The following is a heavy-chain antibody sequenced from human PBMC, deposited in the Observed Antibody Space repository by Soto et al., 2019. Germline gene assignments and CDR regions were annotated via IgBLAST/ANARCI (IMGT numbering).Heavy chain of an antibody. Sequence: QVQLVESGGGVVQPGRSLRLSCATSGFTFSSYAMHWVRQAPGKGLEWVAVISDEGSNKKYADSVKGRFTMSRDNSNNTLYLQMNSLRAEDTAVYYCTKDLRGYYYGSGSYHYGMDVWGQGTTFTVSS. V-gene: IGHV3-30*18. CDR1: GFTFSSYA. J-gene: IGHJ6*02. CDR3: TKDLRGYYYGSGSYHYGMDV. CDR2: ISDEGSNK. D-gene: IGHD3-10*01.